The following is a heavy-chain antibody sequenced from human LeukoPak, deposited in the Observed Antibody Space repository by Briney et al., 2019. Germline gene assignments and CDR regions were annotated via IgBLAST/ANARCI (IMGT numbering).Heavy chain of an antibody. D-gene: IGHD5-24*01. CDR3: ARLRDGHNWYFDP. Sequence: SETLSLTCTVSGGSISSSSYYWGWIRQPPGKGLEWIGSIYYSGSTYYNPSLKSRVTISVDTSKNQFSLKLSSVTAADTAVYYCARLRDGHNWYFDPWGRGTLVTVSS. CDR1: GGSISSSSYY. CDR2: IYYSGST. J-gene: IGHJ2*01. V-gene: IGHV4-39*07.